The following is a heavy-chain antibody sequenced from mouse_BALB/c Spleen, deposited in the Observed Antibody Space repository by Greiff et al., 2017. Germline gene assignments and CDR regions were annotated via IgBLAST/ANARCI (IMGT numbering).Heavy chain of an antibody. CDR3: TRRIWSYAMDY. J-gene: IGHJ4*01. V-gene: IGHV1-5*01. CDR2: IYPGNSDT. D-gene: IGHD1-1*02. CDR1: GYTFTSYW. Sequence: VQLQQSGTVLARPGASVKMSCKASGYTFTSYWMPWVKQRPGQGLEWIGAIYPGNSDTSYNQKFKGKAKLTAVTSTSTAYMELSSLTNEDSAVYYCTRRIWSYAMDYWGQGTSVTVSS.